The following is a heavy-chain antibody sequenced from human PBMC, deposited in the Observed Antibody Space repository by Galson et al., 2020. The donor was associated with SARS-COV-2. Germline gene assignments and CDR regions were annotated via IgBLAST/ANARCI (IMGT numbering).Heavy chain of an antibody. V-gene: IGHV3-30*18. CDR2: ISYDGTNK. CDR3: AKDETVGNYYDYFQH. D-gene: IGHD1-26*01. CDR1: AFTFSGYA. J-gene: IGHJ1*01. Sequence: QLGESLKISCAASAFTFSGYAMHWVRQAPGKGPEWVAVISYDGTNKYYADSVKGRFTISRDNSENTLYLQMNSLRAEDTAVYYCAKDETVGNYYDYFQHWGQGTLVTVSS.